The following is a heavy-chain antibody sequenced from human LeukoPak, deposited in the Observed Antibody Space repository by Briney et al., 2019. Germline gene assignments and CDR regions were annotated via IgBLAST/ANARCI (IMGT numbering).Heavy chain of an antibody. CDR1: GGSISSYY. D-gene: IGHD2-2*01. CDR2: IYYSGST. V-gene: IGHV4-59*01. CDR3: ARTPFYCSTTRCSPFYFDY. J-gene: IGHJ4*02. Sequence: SETLSLTCTVSGGSISSYYWSWIRQPPGKGLEWIGYIYYSGSTNYNPSLKSRVTISVDTSKNQFSLKLSSVTAADTAFYYCARTPFYCSTTRCSPFYFDYWGQGTLVTVSS.